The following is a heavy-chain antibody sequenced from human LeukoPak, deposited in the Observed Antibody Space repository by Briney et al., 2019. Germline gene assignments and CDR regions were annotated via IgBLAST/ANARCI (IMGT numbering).Heavy chain of an antibody. D-gene: IGHD6-13*01. J-gene: IGHJ4*02. Sequence: ASVKVSCKASGYTFTSYYMHWVRQAPGQGLEWMGIINPSGGNTSYAQKFQGRVTMTRDTSTSTVYMELSSLRSEDTAVYYCARETAAGTTTISQAFDYWGQGTLVTVSS. CDR3: ARETAAGTTTISQAFDY. CDR1: GYTFTSYY. V-gene: IGHV1-46*03. CDR2: INPSGGNT.